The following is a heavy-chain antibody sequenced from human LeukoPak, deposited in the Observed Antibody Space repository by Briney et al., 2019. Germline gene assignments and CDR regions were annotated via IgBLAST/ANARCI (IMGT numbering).Heavy chain of an antibody. V-gene: IGHV3-23*01. CDR3: AKDHYYGSGRKWGNFDY. CDR2: ISGSGGST. Sequence: GGSLRLSCAASGFTFSSYAMSWVRQAPGKGLEWVSAISGSGGSTYHADSVKGRFTISRDNSKNTLYLQMNSLRAEDTAVYYCAKDHYYGSGRKWGNFDYWGQGTLVTVSS. D-gene: IGHD3-10*01. CDR1: GFTFSSYA. J-gene: IGHJ4*02.